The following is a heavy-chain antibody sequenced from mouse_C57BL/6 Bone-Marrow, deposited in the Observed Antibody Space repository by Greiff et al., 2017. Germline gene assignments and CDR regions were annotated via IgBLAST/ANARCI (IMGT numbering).Heavy chain of an antibody. Sequence: VQLQQPGAELVKPGASVKLSCKASGYTFTSYWMQWVKQRPGQGLEWIGEIDPSDSYTNYNQKFTGKATLTVDTSSSTAYLQLSSLTSEDSAVYYCARQGLLRGAYWGQGTLVTVSA. D-gene: IGHD2-3*01. CDR2: IDPSDSYT. J-gene: IGHJ3*01. V-gene: IGHV1-50*01. CDR3: ARQGLLRGAY. CDR1: GYTFTSYW.